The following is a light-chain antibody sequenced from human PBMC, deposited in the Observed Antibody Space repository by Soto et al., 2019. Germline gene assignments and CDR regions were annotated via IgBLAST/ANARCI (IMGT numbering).Light chain of an antibody. Sequence: EIVMTQSPATLSVSPGERATLSCRASQSVSNNLAWYQKKPGQAPRLLIYGASTRATGIPARFSGSGSGTEFTLTISSLQSEDFAVYYGQQYNNWWTFGQGTKVEIK. CDR1: QSVSNN. CDR3: QQYNNWWT. V-gene: IGKV3-15*01. J-gene: IGKJ1*01. CDR2: GAS.